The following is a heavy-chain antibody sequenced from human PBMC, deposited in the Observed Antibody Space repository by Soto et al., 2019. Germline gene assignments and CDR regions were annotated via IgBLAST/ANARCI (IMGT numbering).Heavy chain of an antibody. D-gene: IGHD3-3*01. V-gene: IGHV4-4*02. Sequence: SETLSLTCAVSSGSISSSNWWSWVRQPPGKGLEWIGEIYHSGSTNYNPSLKSRVTISVDKSKNQFSLKLSSVTAADTAVYYCARGRRGSSTIFGPYYFDYWGQGTLVTVSS. J-gene: IGHJ4*02. CDR1: SGSISSSNW. CDR3: ARGRRGSSTIFGPYYFDY. CDR2: IYHSGST.